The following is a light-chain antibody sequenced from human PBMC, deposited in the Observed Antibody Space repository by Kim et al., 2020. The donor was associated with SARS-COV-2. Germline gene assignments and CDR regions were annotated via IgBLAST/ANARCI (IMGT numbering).Light chain of an antibody. Sequence: EIVLTQSPDTLSLSPGERVTLSCRASQSISTNYLAWFQQKPGQAPRLLIYGASSRATGIPDRFSGSGSGTDFTLTISRLEPEDFTVYYCHQYGSSPRTFGRGTKLEIK. CDR1: QSISTNY. V-gene: IGKV3-20*01. CDR2: GAS. CDR3: HQYGSSPRT. J-gene: IGKJ2*01.